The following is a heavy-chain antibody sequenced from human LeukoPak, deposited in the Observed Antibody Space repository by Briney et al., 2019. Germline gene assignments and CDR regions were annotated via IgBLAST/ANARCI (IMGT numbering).Heavy chain of an antibody. D-gene: IGHD3-10*01. J-gene: IGHJ4*02. CDR3: AREDNDSGSPMDY. V-gene: IGHV1-2*02. CDR2: INPNSGGT. Sequence: ASVKVSCKASGYTFTGYYMHWVRQAPGQGLEWMGWINPNSGGTNYAQKFQGRVTMTRDTSINTAYMELSRLRSDDTAVYYCAREDNDSGSPMDYWGQGTLVTVSS. CDR1: GYTFTGYY.